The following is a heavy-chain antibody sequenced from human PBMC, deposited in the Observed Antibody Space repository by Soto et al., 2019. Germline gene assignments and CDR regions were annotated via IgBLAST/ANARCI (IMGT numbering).Heavy chain of an antibody. CDR1: GFTFSSYS. CDR2: ISSSSSYI. J-gene: IGHJ6*02. CDR3: ARETFSQLSYYYHGMDV. Sequence: GGSLRLPCAASGFTFSSYSMNWVRQTPGKGLEWVSSISSSSSYIYYADSVKGRFTISRDNAKNSLYLQMNSLRAEDTAVYYCARETFSQLSYYYHGMDVWGQGTTVTV. D-gene: IGHD1-1*01. V-gene: IGHV3-21*01.